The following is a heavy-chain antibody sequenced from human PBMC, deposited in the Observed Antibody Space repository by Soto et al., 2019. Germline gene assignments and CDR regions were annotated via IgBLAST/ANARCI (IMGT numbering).Heavy chain of an antibody. CDR1: GLSVRNNY. D-gene: IGHD3-10*01. CDR2: IYNDGTT. Sequence: EVQLVESGGGLIQPGGSLRLSCTASGLSVRNNYMSWVRQAPGMGLEWVSVIYNDGTTYYADSVKGRFTISRDTSKKTLCLEMDSLRAEDTAVYYFVRALPSGRNYGMDVWGQGTTVTVSS. J-gene: IGHJ6*01. CDR3: VRALPSGRNYGMDV. V-gene: IGHV3-53*01.